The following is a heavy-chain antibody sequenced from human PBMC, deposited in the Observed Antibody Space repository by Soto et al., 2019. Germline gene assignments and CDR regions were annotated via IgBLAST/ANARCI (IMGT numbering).Heavy chain of an antibody. V-gene: IGHV4-4*02. J-gene: IGHJ4*02. CDR2: IFHSGST. CDR1: SDSISSSTW. CDR3: ASSPGSLAGDY. D-gene: IGHD2-15*01. Sequence: QVQLRESGPGLVKPSGTLSLTCAVSSDSISSSTWWSWVRQPPGRGLEWIGEIFHSGSTNYNPSLKSRVTISLGKSKNQFSLNLTSVTAADTAMYHCASSPGSLAGDYWGQGILVSVTS.